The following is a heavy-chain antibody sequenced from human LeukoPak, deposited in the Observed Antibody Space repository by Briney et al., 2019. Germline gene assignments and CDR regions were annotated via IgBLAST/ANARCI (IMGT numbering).Heavy chain of an antibody. CDR1: GFSFSSNW. CDR3: ASSLAAAATDY. D-gene: IGHD6-13*01. J-gene: IGHJ4*02. CDR2: IKQGGSET. Sequence: GSLRLSCSASGFSFSSNWMTWVRQAPGKGLEWVAHIKQGGSETYYVDSVKGRFTTSRDDAQNSLYLQMNSLRAEDTAVYYCASSLAAAATDYWGQGTLVTVSS. V-gene: IGHV3-7*01.